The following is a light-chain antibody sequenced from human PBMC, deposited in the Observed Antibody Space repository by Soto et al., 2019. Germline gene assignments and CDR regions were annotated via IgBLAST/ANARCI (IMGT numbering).Light chain of an antibody. V-gene: IGKV1-5*01. CDR2: DAS. Sequence: DIQMTQSPSPLSASVGDRVTITCWASQSISTWLAWYQQKPGKAPNLLIYDASTLQSGVPSRFSGSGSATEFTLTISSLQAEDVASYYCQQYSTYSWTFGQGTKVDIK. J-gene: IGKJ1*01. CDR1: QSISTW. CDR3: QQYSTYSWT.